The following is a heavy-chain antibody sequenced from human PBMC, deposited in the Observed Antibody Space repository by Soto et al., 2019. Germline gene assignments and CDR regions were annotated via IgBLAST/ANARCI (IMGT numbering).Heavy chain of an antibody. D-gene: IGHD3-9*01. J-gene: IGHJ4*02. CDR3: AKEFFPLSVLRYFDWFLDY. V-gene: IGHV3-30*02. CDR1: GFTFSSYG. CDR2: IWYDGSNK. Sequence: GGSLRLSCAASGFTFSSYGMHWVCQAPGKGLEWVAVIWYDGSNKYYADSVKGRFTISRDNSKNTLYLQMNSLRAEDTAVYYCAKEFFPLSVLRYFDWFLDYWGQGTLVTVSS.